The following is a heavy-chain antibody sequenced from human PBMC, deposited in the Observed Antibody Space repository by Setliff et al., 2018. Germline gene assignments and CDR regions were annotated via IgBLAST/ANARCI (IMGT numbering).Heavy chain of an antibody. D-gene: IGHD6-19*01. J-gene: IGHJ5*02. CDR1: GFNFDDYG. CDR3: ASFISGQPP. Sequence: GSLRLSCEVSGFNFDDYGMTWVRQVPGKGLMWVSRITSDGSSTSYADSVKGRFTISRDNAKNTLYLQMNSLRAEDTAVYYCASFISGQPPWGQGTLVTAPQ. V-gene: IGHV3-74*01. CDR2: ITSDGSST.